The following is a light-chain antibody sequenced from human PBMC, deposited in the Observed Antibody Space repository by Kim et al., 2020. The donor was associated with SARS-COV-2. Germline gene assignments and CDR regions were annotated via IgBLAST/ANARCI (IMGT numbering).Light chain of an antibody. Sequence: ASVGDHVTIHCTAGQDIRHYLAWFQQKPGEAPKALMYAASSFQSGVPSKFSGSGSGTDFTLTINNLQPDDFATYYCQQYYNYPRAFGQGTKVDIK. CDR1: QDIRHY. CDR2: AAS. V-gene: IGKV1-16*02. J-gene: IGKJ1*01. CDR3: QQYYNYPRA.